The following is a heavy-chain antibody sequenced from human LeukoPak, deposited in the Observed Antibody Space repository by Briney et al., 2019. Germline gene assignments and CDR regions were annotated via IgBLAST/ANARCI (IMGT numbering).Heavy chain of an antibody. CDR2: IDPSDSYT. CDR3: ARQGHNFFDY. V-gene: IGHV5-10-1*01. J-gene: IGHJ4*02. CDR1: GYSFTSYW. Sequence: GESLRISCKGSGYSFTSYWISWVRQMPGKGLEWMGRIDPSDSYTNHSPSFQGHVTISADKSISTAYLQWSTLKASDTAMYYCARQGHNFFDYWGQGTLVTVSS.